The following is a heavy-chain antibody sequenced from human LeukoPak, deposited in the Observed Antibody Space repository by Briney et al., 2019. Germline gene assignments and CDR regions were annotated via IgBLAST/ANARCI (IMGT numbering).Heavy chain of an antibody. CDR1: GGTFSSYA. Sequence: ASVKVSCKASGGTFSSYAISWVRQAPGQGLEWMGRIIPILGIANYAQKFQGRVTITADKSTSTAYMELSSLRSEDTAVYYCARAPYYYGSGSYFEDYWGQGTLVTVSS. D-gene: IGHD3-10*01. CDR2: IIPILGIA. J-gene: IGHJ4*02. CDR3: ARAPYYYGSGSYFEDY. V-gene: IGHV1-69*04.